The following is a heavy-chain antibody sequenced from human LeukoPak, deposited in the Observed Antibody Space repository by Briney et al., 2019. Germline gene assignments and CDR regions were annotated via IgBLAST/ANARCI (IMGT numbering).Heavy chain of an antibody. Sequence: GGSLRLPCVASGFIFSNSWMSWVRQAPGKGLEWVANIKHDGGEKYYVDSVKGRFTISRDNAKNSLDLQMNNLRVEDTAVYYCATSQTTSGRYGNAFDIWGQGTTVTV. D-gene: IGHD6-19*01. J-gene: IGHJ3*02. V-gene: IGHV3-7*01. CDR3: ATSQTTSGRYGNAFDI. CDR1: GFIFSNSW. CDR2: IKHDGGEK.